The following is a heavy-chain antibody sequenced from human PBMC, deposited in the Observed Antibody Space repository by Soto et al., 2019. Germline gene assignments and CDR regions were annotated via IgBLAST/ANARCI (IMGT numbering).Heavy chain of an antibody. Sequence: GGSLRLSCAASGFSFDYYAMHWVRQAPGKGLEWVSGITWNSGTFGYADSLKGRLTISRDNTKISLHLQMDSLRAEDTALYYCVREAISRGWSGGRKYYFDYWGQGTPVTVSS. D-gene: IGHD6-19*01. J-gene: IGHJ4*02. CDR2: ITWNSGTF. CDR3: VREAISRGWSGGRKYYFDY. V-gene: IGHV3-9*01. CDR1: GFSFDYYA.